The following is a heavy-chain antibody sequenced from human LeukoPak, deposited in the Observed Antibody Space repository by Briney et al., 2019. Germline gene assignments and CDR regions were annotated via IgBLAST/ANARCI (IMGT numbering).Heavy chain of an antibody. CDR2: IIPILGIA. V-gene: IGHV1-69*04. J-gene: IGHJ4*02. D-gene: IGHD1-26*01. CDR3: AREQVDSGSYYYFDY. CDR1: GYTFTSYD. Sequence: SVKVSCKASGYTFTSYDVNWVRQATGQGLEWMGRIIPILGIANYAQKFQGRVTITADKSTSTAYMELSSLRSEDTAVYYCAREQVDSGSYYYFDYWGQGTLVTVSS.